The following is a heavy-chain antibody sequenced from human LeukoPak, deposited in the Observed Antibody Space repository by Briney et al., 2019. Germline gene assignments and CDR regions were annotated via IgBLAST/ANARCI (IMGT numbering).Heavy chain of an antibody. J-gene: IGHJ6*03. Sequence: PGGSVRLSCAASGFTFSSYGMHWVRQAPGKGLEWVAFIRYDGSNKYYADSVKGRFTISRDNSKNTLYLQMNSLRAEDTAVYYCAKGGGDHYYYYMDVWGKGTTVTVSS. CDR3: AKGGGDHYYYYMDV. CDR1: GFTFSSYG. CDR2: IRYDGSNK. D-gene: IGHD3-10*01. V-gene: IGHV3-30*02.